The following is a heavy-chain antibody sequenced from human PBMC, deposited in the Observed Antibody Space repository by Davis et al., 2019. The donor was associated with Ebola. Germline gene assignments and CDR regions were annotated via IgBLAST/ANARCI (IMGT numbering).Heavy chain of an antibody. Sequence: LPCAGSWLLFRDSSIHWVRPASGKGLEWVGRIQDKPNNLATSYCASVEGRFAISRDDSKNTAFLQMNSLKTEDTAMYYCARGEFGNYNDAFAMWGQGTKVTVSS. J-gene: IGHJ3*02. CDR2: IQDKPNNLAT. D-gene: IGHD1-7*01. CDR1: WLLFRDSS. CDR3: ARGEFGNYNDAFAM. V-gene: IGHV3-73*01.